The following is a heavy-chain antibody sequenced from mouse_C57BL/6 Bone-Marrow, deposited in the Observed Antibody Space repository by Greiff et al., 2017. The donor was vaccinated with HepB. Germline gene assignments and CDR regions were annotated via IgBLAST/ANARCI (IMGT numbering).Heavy chain of an antibody. CDR1: GFTFSDYG. Sequence: EVKLVESGGGLVKPGGSLKLSCAASGFTFSDYGMHWVRQAPEKGLEWVAYISSGSSTIYYADTEKGRFTISRDNTKNTLFLQMTSLRSEDTARYYWAIKDYDYDRDYAIDYWGQGTSVTVSS. D-gene: IGHD2-4*01. J-gene: IGHJ4*01. CDR2: ISSGSSTI. CDR3: AIKDYDYDRDYAIDY. V-gene: IGHV5-17*01.